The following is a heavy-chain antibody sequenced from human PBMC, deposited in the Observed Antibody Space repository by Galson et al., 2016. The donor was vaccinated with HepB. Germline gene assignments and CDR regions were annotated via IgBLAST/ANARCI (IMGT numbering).Heavy chain of an antibody. J-gene: IGHJ4*02. V-gene: IGHV3-23*01. CDR2: INIGGDST. Sequence: SLRLSCADSGFTFNTYGMNWVRQAPGKGLEWVSSINIGGDSTYYADSVKGRFTISRDNSKNTVYLQMNSLRAEDTALYYCAKDSPYSSGWSTYWGQGTLVTVSS. CDR3: AKDSPYSSGWSTY. D-gene: IGHD6-19*01. CDR1: GFTFNTYG.